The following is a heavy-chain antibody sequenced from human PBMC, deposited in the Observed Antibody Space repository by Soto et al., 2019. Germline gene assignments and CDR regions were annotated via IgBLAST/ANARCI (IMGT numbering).Heavy chain of an antibody. CDR1: GFAFSSYA. D-gene: IGHD3-3*01. CDR3: AKDLHDFWTNDAFDI. Sequence: EVQLLESGGGLVQPGGSLRLSCAASGFAFSSYAMSWVRQAPGKGLEWVSAISGSGGSTFYADSVQGRFTISRDNSKNTLYLQMISLRVEDTAVYYCAKDLHDFWTNDAFDIWGQGTRVTVSS. J-gene: IGHJ3*02. CDR2: ISGSGGST. V-gene: IGHV3-23*01.